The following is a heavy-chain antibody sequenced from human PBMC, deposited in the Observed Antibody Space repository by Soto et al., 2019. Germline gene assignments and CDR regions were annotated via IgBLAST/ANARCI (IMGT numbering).Heavy chain of an antibody. CDR1: GFPFKNAW. CDR3: TRGGYCSGGSCYSLGEPIDDYYYYGMDV. V-gene: IGHV3-15*01. CDR2: IRSESNGGTT. J-gene: IGHJ6*02. D-gene: IGHD2-15*01. Sequence: GGSLRLSCAASGFPFKNAWMSWVRQAPGKGLEWVGRIRSESNGGTTEYAAPVKGRFTISRDDSKSIAYLQMNSLKTEDTAVYYCTRGGYCSGGSCYSLGEPIDDYYYYGMDVWGQGTTVTVSS.